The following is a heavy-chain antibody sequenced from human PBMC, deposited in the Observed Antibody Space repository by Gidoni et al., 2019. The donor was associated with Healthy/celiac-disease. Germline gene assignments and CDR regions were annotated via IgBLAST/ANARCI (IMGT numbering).Heavy chain of an antibody. CDR3: ASPNYYDSSGIYPPVAFDI. CDR2: INHSGST. CDR1: GGSFSGYY. J-gene: IGHJ3*02. D-gene: IGHD3-22*01. Sequence: QVQLQQWGAGLLKPSETLSLTCAVYGGSFSGYYWSWIRQPPGKGLEWIGEINHSGSTNYNPSLKSRVTISVDTSKNQFSLKLSSVTAADTAVYYCASPNYYDSSGIYPPVAFDIWGQGTMVTVSS. V-gene: IGHV4-34*01.